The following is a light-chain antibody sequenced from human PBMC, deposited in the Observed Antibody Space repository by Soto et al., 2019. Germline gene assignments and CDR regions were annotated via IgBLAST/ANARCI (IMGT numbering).Light chain of an antibody. CDR3: QQYNNWPLT. V-gene: IGKV3-15*01. CDR2: DAS. CDR1: QSVSSY. J-gene: IGKJ5*01. Sequence: TQSPATLSLSPGERATLSCRASQSVSSYLAWYQQKPGQAPRLLIYDASNRATGIPVRFSGSGSGTEFTLTISSLQSEDFAVYYCQQYNNWPLTFGQGTRLEIK.